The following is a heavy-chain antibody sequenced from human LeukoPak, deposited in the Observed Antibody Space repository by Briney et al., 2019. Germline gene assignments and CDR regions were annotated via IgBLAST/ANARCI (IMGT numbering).Heavy chain of an antibody. D-gene: IGHD3-22*01. V-gene: IGHV3-7*01. CDR3: AKDPTHYRVWDYYETIRLSY. CDR1: GFTFSSYW. J-gene: IGHJ4*02. CDR2: IKQDGSEK. Sequence: GGSLRLSCAASGFTFSSYWMSWVRQAPGKGLEWVANIKQDGSEKYYVDSVKGRFTISRDNAKNSLYLQMNSLRAEDTAVYYCAKDPTHYRVWDYYETIRLSYWGQGTLVTVSS.